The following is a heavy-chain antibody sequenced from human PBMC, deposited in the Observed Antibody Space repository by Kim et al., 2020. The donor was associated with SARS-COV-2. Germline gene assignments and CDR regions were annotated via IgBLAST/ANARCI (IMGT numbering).Heavy chain of an antibody. CDR3: ARPGVLGPTYWFDP. J-gene: IGHJ5*02. Sequence: GGSLRLSCATSGFTFSAYAMLWVRQAPGEGPEWVAVISSDGSYKFYADSVKGRFTISRDSSKNTLYLQMNSLRAEDTAVYYCARPGVLGPTYWFDPWGQGTLVTVSS. D-gene: IGHD1-26*01. V-gene: IGHV3-30*14. CDR1: GFTFSAYA. CDR2: ISSDGSYK.